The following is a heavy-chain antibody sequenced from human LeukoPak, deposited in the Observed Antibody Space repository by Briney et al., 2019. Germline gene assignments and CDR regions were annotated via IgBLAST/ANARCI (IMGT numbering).Heavy chain of an antibody. D-gene: IGHD4-17*01. V-gene: IGHV3-30*18. CDR2: ISYDGRNK. Sequence: GGSLRLSCAASGFTFNTYGMHWVRQAPGKGLEWVAVISYDGRNKFDADSVKGRFSISRDNSENTLYLQMNSLIPEDTAVYYCAKGSAYGAYSYYGRNVWAKGTRVTVSS. J-gene: IGHJ6*04. CDR1: GFTFNTYG. CDR3: AKGSAYGAYSYYGRNV.